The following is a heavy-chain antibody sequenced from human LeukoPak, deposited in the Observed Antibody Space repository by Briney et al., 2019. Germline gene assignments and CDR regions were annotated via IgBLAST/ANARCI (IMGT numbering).Heavy chain of an antibody. J-gene: IGHJ4*02. D-gene: IGHD5-24*01. CDR3: ARDHNMGGWLQLADY. V-gene: IGHV3-64*01. CDR2: ISSNGGST. CDR1: GFTFSSYA. Sequence: SGGSLRLSCAASGFTFSSYAMHWVRQAPGKGLEYVSAISSNGGSTYYTNSVKGRFTISRDNSKNTLYLQMGSLRAEDMAVYYCARDHNMGGWLQLADYWGQGTLVTVSS.